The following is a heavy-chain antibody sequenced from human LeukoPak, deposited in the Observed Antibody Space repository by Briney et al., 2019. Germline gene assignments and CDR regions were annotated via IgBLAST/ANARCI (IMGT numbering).Heavy chain of an antibody. Sequence: PGRSLRLSCAASGFTFSSYAMHWVRQAPGKGLEWVAVISYDGSNKYYADSVKGRFTISRDNSKNTLYLQMDSMRAEDTAVYYCARDHLCSLKWLRPFSLDYWGQGTLVTVSS. CDR2: ISYDGSNK. D-gene: IGHD5-12*01. CDR1: GFTFSSYA. CDR3: ARDHLCSLKWLRPFSLDY. V-gene: IGHV3-30*01. J-gene: IGHJ4*02.